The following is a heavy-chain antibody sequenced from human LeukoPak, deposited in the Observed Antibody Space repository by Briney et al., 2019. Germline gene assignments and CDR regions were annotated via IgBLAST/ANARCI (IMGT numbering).Heavy chain of an antibody. CDR3: ARDSGYYYDSSGPMFDY. CDR2: IYYSGST. CDR1: GGSISSYY. J-gene: IGHJ4*02. V-gene: IGHV4-59*01. Sequence: KPSETLSLTCTLSGGSISSYYWSWIRQPPGKGLQWIGYIYYSGSTNYNPSLKSRVTISVDTSKNQFSLKLSSVTAADTAVYYCARDSGYYYDSSGPMFDYWGQGTLVTVSS. D-gene: IGHD3-22*01.